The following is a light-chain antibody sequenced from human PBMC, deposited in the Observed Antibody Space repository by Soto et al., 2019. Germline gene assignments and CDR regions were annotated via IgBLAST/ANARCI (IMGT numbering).Light chain of an antibody. CDR2: VAS. V-gene: IGKV1-39*01. CDR3: QRPGV. Sequence: DIQITQSPSSLSPSVGDRFTITCRASQSISSYLNWYQQKPGKAPKLLIYVASSLQSGVPSRFSGSGSGTEFTLTISSLQPEDFATYYCQRPGVFGPGTKVDIK. CDR1: QSISSY. J-gene: IGKJ3*01.